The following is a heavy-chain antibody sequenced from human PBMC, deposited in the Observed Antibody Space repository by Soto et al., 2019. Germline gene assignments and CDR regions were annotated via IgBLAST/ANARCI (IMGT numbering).Heavy chain of an antibody. CDR2: INPNSGVT. CDR3: ARGGGTLLAPLP. Sequence: GGSVEVVFQACGYPFTGYFIQLVRQAPGEGLEWLGYINPNSGVTKYAPRFLGRVTITRDTSIRTAYMDLNTLRSDDTAVYFCARGGGTLLAPLPWGPGTMVTVSS. D-gene: IGHD1-1*01. V-gene: IGHV1-2*02. J-gene: IGHJ5*02. CDR1: GYPFTGYF.